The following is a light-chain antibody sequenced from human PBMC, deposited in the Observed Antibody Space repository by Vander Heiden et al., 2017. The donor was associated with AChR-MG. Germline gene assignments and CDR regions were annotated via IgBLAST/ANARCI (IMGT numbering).Light chain of an antibody. CDR2: GAS. V-gene: IGKV1-33*01. CDR1: QDISNY. CDR3: QQDDNLPHT. J-gene: IGKJ2*01. Sequence: DIQMTQSPSSLSASVGDRVTITCQASQDISNYLNWYQQKPGKAPKLLIYGASNLETGVPSRFSGSGSGTDFTFTISSLQPEDIATYYCQQDDNLPHTFGQGTKLEIK.